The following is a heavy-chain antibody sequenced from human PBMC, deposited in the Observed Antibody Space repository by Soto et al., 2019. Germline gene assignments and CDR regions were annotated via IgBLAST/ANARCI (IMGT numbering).Heavy chain of an antibody. CDR2: INHSGST. CDR3: ARAKGEMATMARSFDI. D-gene: IGHD5-12*01. CDR1: GGSFSGYY. Sequence: SETLSLTCSVYGGSFSGYYWSWIRQPPGKGLEWIGEINHSGSTNYNPSLKSRVTISVDTSKNQFSLKLSSVTAADTAVYYCARAKGEMATMARSFDIWGQGTMVTVS. J-gene: IGHJ3*02. V-gene: IGHV4-34*01.